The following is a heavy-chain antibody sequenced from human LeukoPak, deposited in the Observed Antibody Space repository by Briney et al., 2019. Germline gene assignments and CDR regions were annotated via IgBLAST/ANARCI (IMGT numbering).Heavy chain of an antibody. V-gene: IGHV4-34*01. CDR3: ARRRRGSYFPYFDY. D-gene: IGHD1-26*01. CDR2: INHSGST. J-gene: IGHJ4*02. Sequence: SETLSLTCAVYGGSYSGYYWSWIRQPPGKGLEWIGEINHSGSTNYNPSLKSRVTISVDTSKNQFSLKLSSVTAADTAVYYCARRRRGSYFPYFDYWGQGTLVTVSS. CDR1: GGSYSGYY.